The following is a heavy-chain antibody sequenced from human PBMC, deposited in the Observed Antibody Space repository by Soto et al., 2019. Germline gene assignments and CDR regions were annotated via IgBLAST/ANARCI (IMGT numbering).Heavy chain of an antibody. J-gene: IGHJ4*02. CDR2: IYHSGST. V-gene: IGHV4-38-2*01. CDR3: ARVRPHSSRSPTTYYFDY. D-gene: IGHD1-1*01. CDR1: GYSISSGYY. Sequence: PSETLSLTCAVSGYSISSGYYWGWIRQPPGKGLEWIGSIYHSGSTYYNPSLKSRVTISVDTSKNQFSLKLSSVTAAGTAVYYCARVRPHSSRSPTTYYFDYWGQGTLVTVSS.